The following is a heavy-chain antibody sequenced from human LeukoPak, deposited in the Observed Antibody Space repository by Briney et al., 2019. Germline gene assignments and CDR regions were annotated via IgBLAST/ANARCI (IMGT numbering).Heavy chain of an antibody. Sequence: SETLSLTCTVSGGSISSYYLSWIRQPAGKGLERIGRIYSRGTTYNPSLKSRVTMSADTPRNHVSLTLNSVTAADTAVYYCARDSGTTGEVKFDPWGQGTLVTVSS. D-gene: IGHD3-10*01. CDR1: GGSISSYY. V-gene: IGHV4-4*07. J-gene: IGHJ5*02. CDR2: IYSRGT. CDR3: ARDSGTTGEVKFDP.